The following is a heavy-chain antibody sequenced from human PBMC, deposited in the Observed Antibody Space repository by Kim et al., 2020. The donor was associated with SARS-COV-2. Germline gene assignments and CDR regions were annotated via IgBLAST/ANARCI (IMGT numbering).Heavy chain of an antibody. D-gene: IGHD3-16*01. J-gene: IGHJ4*02. CDR3: VGAGGGY. V-gene: IGHV3-7*01. CDR2: INQDGSER. CDR1: GLSFSGHW. Sequence: GSLRLSCAASGLSFSGHWMSWVRQAPGKGLEWVANINQDGSERYSVDSMRGRFTISRDNAKDSLYLQMTTLRAEDTAVYYCVGAGGGYWGQGTLVTVSS.